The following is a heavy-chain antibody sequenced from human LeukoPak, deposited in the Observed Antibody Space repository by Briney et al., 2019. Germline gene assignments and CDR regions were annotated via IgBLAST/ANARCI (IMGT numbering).Heavy chain of an antibody. Sequence: PSQTLSLTCTVSGGSISSGSYYWSWIRQPAGKGLEWIGRIYTSGSTNYNPSLKSRVTISVDTSKNQFSLKLSSVTAADTAVYYCARDVWFGAGRTFDYWGQGTLVTVPS. CDR3: ARDVWFGAGRTFDY. D-gene: IGHD3-10*01. CDR2: IYTSGST. J-gene: IGHJ4*02. V-gene: IGHV4-61*02. CDR1: GGSISSGSYY.